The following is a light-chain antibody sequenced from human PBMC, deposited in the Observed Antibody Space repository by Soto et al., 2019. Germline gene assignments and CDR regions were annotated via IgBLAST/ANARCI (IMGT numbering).Light chain of an antibody. CDR1: SSNIERNT. CDR3: AAWDDSLNGHVV. Sequence: QSVLTQPPSASGTPGQRVTISCSGSSSNIERNTVNWYQHLPGTAPKLLIYSDTQRPSGVPDRFSGSKSGTSASLAISGLQSEDEGHYYWAAWDDSLNGHVVFGGGTKLTVL. V-gene: IGLV1-44*01. CDR2: SDT. J-gene: IGLJ2*01.